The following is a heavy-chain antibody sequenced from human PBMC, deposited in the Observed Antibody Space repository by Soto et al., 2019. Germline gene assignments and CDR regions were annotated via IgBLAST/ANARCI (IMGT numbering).Heavy chain of an antibody. CDR3: AGALEWNYYDSSGYVDY. CDR1: GGTFSSYA. CDR2: IIPIFGTA. J-gene: IGHJ4*02. V-gene: IGHV1-69*06. Sequence: QVQLVQSGAEVKKPGSSVKVSCKASGGTFSSYAISWVRQAPGQGLEWMGGIIPIFGTASYAQKFQGRVTITADKSTSTAYMELSSLRSEDTAVYYCAGALEWNYYDSSGYVDYWGQGTLVTVSS. D-gene: IGHD3-22*01.